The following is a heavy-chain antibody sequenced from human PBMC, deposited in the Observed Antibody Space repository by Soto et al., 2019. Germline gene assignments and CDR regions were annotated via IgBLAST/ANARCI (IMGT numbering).Heavy chain of an antibody. Sequence: ASVKVSCKASGGTFSSYAISWVRQAPGQGLEWMGGIIPIFGTANYAQTFQGRVTITADESTSTAYMELSSLRSEDTAVYYCARDGASPLSYCSSTSCYTNFHYWGQGTLVTVSS. J-gene: IGHJ4*02. CDR2: IIPIFGTA. CDR3: ARDGASPLSYCSSTSCYTNFHY. D-gene: IGHD2-2*02. V-gene: IGHV1-69*13. CDR1: GGTFSSYA.